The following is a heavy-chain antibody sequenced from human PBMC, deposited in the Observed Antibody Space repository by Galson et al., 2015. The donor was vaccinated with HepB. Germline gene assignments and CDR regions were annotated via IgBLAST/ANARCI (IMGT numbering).Heavy chain of an antibody. Sequence: SVKVSCKASGYTFSTYGMNWVRQAPGQGLEWMGWISTNTGNPAYAQGFRGRFDFSVDTSVSTTYLQISSLKAEDTAVYYCARGFTVSGTWYYSGHWGQGTVVTVSS. CDR1: GYTFSTYG. CDR2: ISTNTGNP. D-gene: IGHD3-16*02. J-gene: IGHJ4*02. CDR3: ARGFTVSGTWYYSGH. V-gene: IGHV7-4-1*02.